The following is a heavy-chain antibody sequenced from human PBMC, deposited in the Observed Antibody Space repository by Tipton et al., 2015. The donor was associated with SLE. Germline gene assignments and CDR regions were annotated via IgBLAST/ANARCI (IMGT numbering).Heavy chain of an antibody. CDR2: IYTSGST. CDR1: GGSISSGSYY. V-gene: IGHV4-61*09. CDR3: ARDRGAYGWFDP. D-gene: IGHD3-10*01. J-gene: IGHJ5*02. Sequence: TLSLTCTVSGGSISSGSYYWSWIRQPAGKGLEWIEHIYTSGSTNYNPSLQSRVTISVDTSKNQFSLKLSSVTAADTAVYYCARDRGAYGWFDPWGQGTLVTVSS.